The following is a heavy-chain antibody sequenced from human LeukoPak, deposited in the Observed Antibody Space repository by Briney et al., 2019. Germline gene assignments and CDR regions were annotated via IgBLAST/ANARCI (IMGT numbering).Heavy chain of an antibody. V-gene: IGHV3-21*01. Sequence: GGSLRLSCAASEFTFSSYSLNWVRQAPGKGLEWVSSISTSSSYIYYADSVKGRFTISRDNAKNSLYLQMNSLRAEDTAVYYCARFGTCGSGTYAFDYWGQGTLVTVSS. CDR3: ARFGTCGSGTYAFDY. CDR2: ISTSSSYI. CDR1: EFTFSSYS. J-gene: IGHJ4*02. D-gene: IGHD3-10*01.